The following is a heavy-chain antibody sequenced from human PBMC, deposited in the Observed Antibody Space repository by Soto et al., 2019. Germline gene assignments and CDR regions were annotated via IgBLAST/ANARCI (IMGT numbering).Heavy chain of an antibody. V-gene: IGHV4-31*03. D-gene: IGHD1-26*01. CDR3: ARVLSYRLRFDY. Sequence: PSETLSLTCTVSGDSISRNIYYWSWIRQHPGKGLEWIGYIYYSGSTYYNPSLKSRVTISVHTSKNQLSLKLSSVTAAVTAVYDCARVLSYRLRFDYRGQGTLVTVSS. CDR1: GDSISRNIYY. CDR2: IYYSGST. J-gene: IGHJ4*02.